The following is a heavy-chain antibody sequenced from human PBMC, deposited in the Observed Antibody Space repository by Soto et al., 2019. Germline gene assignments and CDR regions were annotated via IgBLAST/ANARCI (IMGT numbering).Heavy chain of an antibody. D-gene: IGHD4-17*01. Sequence: QVQLQQWGAGLLKPSETLSLTCAVYGGSFSGYYWSWIRQPPGKGLEWIGEINHSGSTNYNPSLKSRVTLSVDTSKNKCSLKLTSVTAADTAVYSCARGRRTAVTIDYWGQGTLVTVSS. CDR3: ARGRRTAVTIDY. V-gene: IGHV4-34*01. CDR2: INHSGST. CDR1: GGSFSGYY. J-gene: IGHJ4*02.